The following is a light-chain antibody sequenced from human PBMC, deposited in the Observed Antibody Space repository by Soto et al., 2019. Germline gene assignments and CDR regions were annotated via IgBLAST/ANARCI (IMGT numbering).Light chain of an antibody. J-gene: IGLJ1*01. Sequence: QAVVTQPRSVSGSPGQSVTISCTGTSSDIGGYNYVSWYQQHPGKAPKLMIYDVNKRPSGVPNRFSGSKSGNTASLTISGLQAEDEADYYCCSFSGSDTYVFGTGTKLTVL. V-gene: IGLV2-11*01. CDR2: DVN. CDR1: SSDIGGYNY. CDR3: CSFSGSDTYV.